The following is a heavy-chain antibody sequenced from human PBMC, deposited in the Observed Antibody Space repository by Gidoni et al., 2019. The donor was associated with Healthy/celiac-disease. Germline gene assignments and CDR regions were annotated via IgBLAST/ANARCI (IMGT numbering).Heavy chain of an antibody. V-gene: IGHV4-59*01. CDR3: ARDPYDSSGYEGPGFDY. J-gene: IGHJ4*02. CDR2: IYYSGST. D-gene: IGHD3-22*01. CDR1: GGSISSYY. Sequence: ETLSLTCTVSGGSISSYYWSWIRQPPGKGLEWIGYIYYSGSTNYNPSLKSRVTISVDTSKNQFSLKLSSVTAADTAVYYCARDPYDSSGYEGPGFDYWGQGTLVTVSS.